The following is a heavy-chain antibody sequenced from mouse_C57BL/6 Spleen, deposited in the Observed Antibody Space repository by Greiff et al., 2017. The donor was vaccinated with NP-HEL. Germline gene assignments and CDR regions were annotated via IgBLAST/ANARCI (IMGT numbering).Heavy chain of an antibody. CDR2: INPNNGGT. Sequence: VQLQQSGPELVKPGASVKISCKASGYTFTDYYMNWVKQSHGKSLEWIGDINPNNGGTSYNQKFKGKATLTVDKSSSTAYMELRSLTSEDSAVYYCARGGLRLFAYWGQGTLVTVSA. CDR1: GYTFTDYY. CDR3: ARGGLRLFAY. V-gene: IGHV1-26*01. D-gene: IGHD1-2*01. J-gene: IGHJ3*01.